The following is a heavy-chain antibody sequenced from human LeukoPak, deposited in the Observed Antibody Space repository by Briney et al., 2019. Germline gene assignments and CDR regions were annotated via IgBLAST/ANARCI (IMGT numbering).Heavy chain of an antibody. Sequence: PGGSLRLSCAASGFTFINYNMNWVRQAPGKGLEWVSYISGSSNTIYYADSVEGRFTISRDNAKNSLALQMNSLRAEDTAVYYCARDRPHNWFDPWGQGTLVTVSS. CDR2: ISGSSNTI. CDR1: GFTFINYN. CDR3: ARDRPHNWFDP. V-gene: IGHV3-48*01. J-gene: IGHJ5*02.